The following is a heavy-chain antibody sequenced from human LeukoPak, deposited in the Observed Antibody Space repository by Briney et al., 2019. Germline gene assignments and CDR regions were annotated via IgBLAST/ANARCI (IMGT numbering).Heavy chain of an antibody. J-gene: IGHJ4*02. CDR3: AKDVGESSSSLDY. V-gene: IGHV3-9*01. Sequence: GRSMRLSCGVSGLTFDVFSMHWVRQAPRRGLEWVSGISWNSGSIGYADSVKGRFTISRDNAKTSLYLQMNSLRAEDTALYYCAKDVGESSSSLDYWGQGTLVTVSS. D-gene: IGHD6-6*01. CDR1: GLTFDVFS. CDR2: ISWNSGSI.